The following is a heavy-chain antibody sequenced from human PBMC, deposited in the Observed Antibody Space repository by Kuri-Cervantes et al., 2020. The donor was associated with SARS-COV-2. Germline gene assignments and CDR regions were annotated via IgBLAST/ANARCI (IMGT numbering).Heavy chain of an antibody. CDR3: ARARPSPGLGIFDY. J-gene: IGHJ4*02. Sequence: GSLRLSCTVSGGSISSSSYYWGWIRQPPGKGLEWIGEINHSGSTNYNPSLKSRVTISVDTSKNQFSLKLSSVTAADTAVYYCARARPSPGLGIFDYWGQGTLVTVSS. CDR1: GGSISSSSYY. V-gene: IGHV4-39*07. CDR2: INHSGST. D-gene: IGHD7-27*01.